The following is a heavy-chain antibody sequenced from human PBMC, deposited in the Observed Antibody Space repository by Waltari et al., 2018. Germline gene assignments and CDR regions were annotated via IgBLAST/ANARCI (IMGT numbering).Heavy chain of an antibody. CDR3: ARVAGTALHRYYHYYMDL. CDR2: SYTVGTT. J-gene: IGHJ6*03. V-gene: IGHV3-53*01. CDR1: GFRVSDNL. Sequence: EVEVVESGGGLMQPGGSLRLSCAASGFRVSDNLIRWARQAPGKGLEWVSISYTVGTTYFAESVKGRFTISRDNSRNTVYLQMNSLRVEDTAVYFCARVAGTALHRYYHYYMDLWGKGTTVTVSS. D-gene: IGHD2-15*01.